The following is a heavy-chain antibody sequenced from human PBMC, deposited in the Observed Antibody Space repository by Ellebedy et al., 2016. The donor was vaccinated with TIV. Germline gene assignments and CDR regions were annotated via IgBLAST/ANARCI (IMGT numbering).Heavy chain of an antibody. J-gene: IGHJ4*02. CDR1: GGSISGYY. V-gene: IGHV4-59*08. D-gene: IGHD1-26*01. Sequence: SETLSLXCTVSGGSISGYYWSWIRQPPGKGLECLGYIYYSGNTNYNPSLQSRVTMSVDTSKNQFSLKLSSVTAADTAVYFCAKLADRVGNTGYYFDYWGQGALVTVSS. CDR3: AKLADRVGNTGYYFDY. CDR2: IYYSGNT.